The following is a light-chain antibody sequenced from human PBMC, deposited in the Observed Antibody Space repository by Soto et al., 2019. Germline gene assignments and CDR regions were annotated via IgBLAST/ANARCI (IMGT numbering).Light chain of an antibody. Sequence: QSVLTQPASVSGSPGQSITISCTGTSSDVGAYNYVSWYQQHPGKAPKLMIYEVSYRPSGVSDRFSGSRSGNTASLTISGLQAEDESDYYCSSYRSGGTFVFGSGTKLTVL. CDR2: EVS. J-gene: IGLJ1*01. V-gene: IGLV2-14*01. CDR1: SSDVGAYNY. CDR3: SSYRSGGTFV.